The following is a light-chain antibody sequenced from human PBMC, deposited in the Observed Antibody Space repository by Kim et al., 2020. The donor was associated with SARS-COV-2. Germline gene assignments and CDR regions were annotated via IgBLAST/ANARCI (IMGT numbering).Light chain of an antibody. CDR1: PRVSTSN. J-gene: IGKJ2*01. V-gene: IGKV3-20*01. CDR3: QYYDTSPYT. CDR2: AAI. Sequence: LSPGERATLSCRASPRVSTSNLAWYQQKPGQAPRLLIYAAIHRPGGIPDRFSGSGSGTDFTLTISRLEPEDFAVYYCQYYDTSPYTFGQGTKLEI.